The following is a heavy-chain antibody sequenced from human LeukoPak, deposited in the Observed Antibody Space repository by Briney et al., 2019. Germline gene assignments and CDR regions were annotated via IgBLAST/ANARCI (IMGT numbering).Heavy chain of an antibody. J-gene: IGHJ4*02. CDR3: ARNPTFLTGAIDY. Sequence: ASVKVSCKASGYTFTTYGINWVRQAPGQGPEWMGWISTYDGSTIYAQTLRGRVNMIRDTSTSTAYLDLRDLRSDDTAVYYCARNPTFLTGAIDYWGQGTLVTVSS. V-gene: IGHV1-18*01. D-gene: IGHD1-14*01. CDR2: ISTYDGST. CDR1: GYTFTTYG.